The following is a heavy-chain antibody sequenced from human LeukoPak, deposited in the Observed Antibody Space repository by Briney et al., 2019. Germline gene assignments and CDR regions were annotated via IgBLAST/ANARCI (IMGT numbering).Heavy chain of an antibody. V-gene: IGHV4-34*01. CDR3: ERALDSSSWYSRRGYFDY. Sequence: SGTLSLTRAVYGGSFSGYCWSWIRQPPGKGREWIGEINHSGSINYNPSLKSRVTISVDTSKNKFSLKLSSVTAADTAVYYCERALDSSSWYSRRGYFDYWGQGTLVTVSS. J-gene: IGHJ4*02. CDR1: GGSFSGYC. D-gene: IGHD6-13*01. CDR2: INHSGSI.